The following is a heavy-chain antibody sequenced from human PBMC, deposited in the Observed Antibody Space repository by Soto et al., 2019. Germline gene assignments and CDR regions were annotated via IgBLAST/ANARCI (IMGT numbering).Heavy chain of an antibody. CDR1: GFTFSTFE. J-gene: IGHJ5*01. V-gene: IGHV3-23*01. Sequence: GGSLRLSCAASGFTFSTFEMSWVRQAPGRGLEWVSFISDDSSRTYYADAVKGRFTISRDNSKHTLYLQMNSLTAEDTAVYACVKGGWLDFWGQGTLVTVSS. CDR3: VKGGWLDF. CDR2: ISDDSSRT. D-gene: IGHD3-16*01.